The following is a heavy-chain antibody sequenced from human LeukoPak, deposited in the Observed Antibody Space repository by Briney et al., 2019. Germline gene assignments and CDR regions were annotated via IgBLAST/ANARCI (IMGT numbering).Heavy chain of an antibody. J-gene: IGHJ5*02. CDR2: IYTSGST. V-gene: IGHV4-4*07. CDR1: GGSISSYY. Sequence: SETLSLTCTVPGGSISSYYWSWIRQPAGKGLEWIGRIYTSGSTNYNPSLKSRVTMSVDTSKNQFSLKLSSVTAADTAVYYCARDQARGYSSGWLSWFDPWGQGTLVTVSS. CDR3: ARDQARGYSSGWLSWFDP. D-gene: IGHD6-19*01.